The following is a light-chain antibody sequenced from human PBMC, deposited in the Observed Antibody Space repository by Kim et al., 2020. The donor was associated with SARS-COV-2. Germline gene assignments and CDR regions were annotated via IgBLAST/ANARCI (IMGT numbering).Light chain of an antibody. J-gene: IGLJ2*01. V-gene: IGLV3-21*04. Sequence: SYELTQPPSVSVAPGKTASITCGGSNIGSKSVHWYQQKPGQAPVPVIYYDSDRPSGIPERFSGSNSGNTATLTISRDEAGDEAGYYCQVWDSSNDDPVFGGGTQLTVL. CDR1: NIGSKS. CDR3: QVWDSSNDDPV. CDR2: YDS.